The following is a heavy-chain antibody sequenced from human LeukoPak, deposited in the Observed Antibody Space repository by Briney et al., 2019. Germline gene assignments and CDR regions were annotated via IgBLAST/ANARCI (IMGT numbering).Heavy chain of an antibody. CDR3: AKDSWVTVTTGRGWFDP. CDR2: ISYDGSNK. J-gene: IGHJ5*02. CDR1: GFTFSSYG. D-gene: IGHD4-17*01. Sequence: GRSLRLSCAASGFTFSSYGMHWVREAPGKGLQWVAVISYDGSNKYYADSVKGRFTISRDNSKNTLYLQMNSLRAEDTAVYYCAKDSWVTVTTGRGWFDPWGQGTLVTVSS. V-gene: IGHV3-30*18.